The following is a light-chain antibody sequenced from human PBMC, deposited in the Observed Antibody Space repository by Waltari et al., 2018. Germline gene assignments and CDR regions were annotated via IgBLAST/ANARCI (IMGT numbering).Light chain of an antibody. J-gene: IGLJ2*01. Sequence: QSVLTQPPSASGTPGQRVTISCSGSSSNIGSNTVNWYQQLPGTAPKRLIYSNNPRPSGVPDRFAGSKSGTPASLAISGLQSEDEADYYCAAWDDSLNGVVFGGGTKLTVL. CDR2: SNN. CDR1: SSNIGSNT. V-gene: IGLV1-44*01. CDR3: AAWDDSLNGVV.